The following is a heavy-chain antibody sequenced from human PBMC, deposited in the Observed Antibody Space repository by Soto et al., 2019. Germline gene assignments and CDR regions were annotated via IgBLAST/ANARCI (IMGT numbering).Heavy chain of an antibody. CDR2: TNPNSGNT. Sequence: QVQLVQSGAEVKKPGASVKVSCKASGYTFTCYDINWVRQATGQGLEWMGWTNPNSGNTGYAQKFQGRVTMTRNTSISTAYMELSSLRSEDTAVYYCARGLDHGSPTWNWFDPWGQGTLDTVSS. J-gene: IGHJ5*02. D-gene: IGHD6-13*01. CDR3: ARGLDHGSPTWNWFDP. CDR1: GYTFTCYD. V-gene: IGHV1-8*01.